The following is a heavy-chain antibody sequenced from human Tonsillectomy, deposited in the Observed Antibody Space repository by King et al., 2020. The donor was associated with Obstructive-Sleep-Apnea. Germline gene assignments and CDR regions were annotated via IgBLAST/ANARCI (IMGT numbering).Heavy chain of an antibody. CDR1: GGSISSGDYY. Sequence: QLQESGPGLVKPSQTLSLTCTVSGGSISSGDYYWSWIRQPPGKGLEWIGYIYYIGSTSFNPSLKCRVTISLDTSKNQLSLKLTSVTAADTAVYYLARAIGNREYYYYYGMDVWGQGTTVTVSS. CDR3: ARAIGNREYYYYYGMDV. CDR2: IYYIGST. J-gene: IGHJ6*02. V-gene: IGHV4-30-4*01. D-gene: IGHD4-23*01.